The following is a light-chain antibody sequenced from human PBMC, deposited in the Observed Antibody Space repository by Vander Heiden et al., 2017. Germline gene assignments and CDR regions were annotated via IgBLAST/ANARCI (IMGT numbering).Light chain of an antibody. CDR3: SSYTSRTTLV. CDR1: SSDVGGYNY. CDR2: DVS. V-gene: IGLV2-14*01. Sequence: QSALTQPASVSGSPGQSITIPCTGTSSDVGGYNYVTWYQQHPDKAPKLMIYDVSNRPSGVSNRFSGSKSGNTASLTISGLQAEDEAVYYCSSYTSRTTLVFGGGTELTVL. J-gene: IGLJ2*01.